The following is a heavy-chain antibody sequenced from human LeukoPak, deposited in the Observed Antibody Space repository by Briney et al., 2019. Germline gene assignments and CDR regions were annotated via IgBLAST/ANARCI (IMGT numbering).Heavy chain of an antibody. CDR2: ISGSGGST. D-gene: IGHD4-11*01. Sequence: GGSLRLSCAASGFTFSSYAMSWVRQAPGKGLEWVSAISGSGGSTYYADSVKGRFTISRDNSKNTLYLQMNSLRAEDTAVYYCAKLVESGNYPYYYYYMDVWGKGTTVTVSS. CDR3: AKLVESGNYPYYYYYMDV. J-gene: IGHJ6*03. V-gene: IGHV3-23*01. CDR1: GFTFSSYA.